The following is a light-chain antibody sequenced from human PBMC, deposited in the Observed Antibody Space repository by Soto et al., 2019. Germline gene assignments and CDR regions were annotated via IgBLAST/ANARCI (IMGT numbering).Light chain of an antibody. CDR1: TSDVGRYKY. V-gene: IGLV2-11*01. Sequence: QSVLTQPRSVSGSPGQSVTIPCTGTTSDVGRYKYVSWYQHHPGRAPKLMIYDVSKRPSGVPDRFSGSKSDNTASLTISGLQAEDEADYYCCSYAGSYTLVFGGGTKLTVL. CDR2: DVS. CDR3: CSYAGSYTLV. J-gene: IGLJ3*02.